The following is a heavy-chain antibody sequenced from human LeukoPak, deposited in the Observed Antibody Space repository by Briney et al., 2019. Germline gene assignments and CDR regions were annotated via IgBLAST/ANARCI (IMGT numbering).Heavy chain of an antibody. V-gene: IGHV4-31*03. CDR1: GGSISSGGYY. J-gene: IGHJ4*02. Sequence: SETLSLTCTVSGGSISSGGYYWSWIRQHPGKGLEWIGYISYSGSTYYNPSLKSRVTISVDTSKNQFSLKLSSVTATDTAVYYCARERIWGSGSLDYWGQGTLVTVSS. D-gene: IGHD7-27*01. CDR2: ISYSGST. CDR3: ARERIWGSGSLDY.